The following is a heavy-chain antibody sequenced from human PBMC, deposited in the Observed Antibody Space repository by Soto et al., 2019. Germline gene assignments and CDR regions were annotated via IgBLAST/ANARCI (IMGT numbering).Heavy chain of an antibody. J-gene: IGHJ6*02. D-gene: IGHD1-1*01. V-gene: IGHV4-30-4*01. CDR2: IFYSGTT. CDR3: ARDLWVEPELYYYGMDV. CDR1: GDSISSSDYY. Sequence: SETLSLTCTVSGDSISSSDYYWSWIRQTPGKGLEWIGHIFYSGTTYYNPSLKSRLTISVDTSKNHFSLRLTSVTAADTAVYYCARDLWVEPELYYYGMDVWGQGTTVTVSS.